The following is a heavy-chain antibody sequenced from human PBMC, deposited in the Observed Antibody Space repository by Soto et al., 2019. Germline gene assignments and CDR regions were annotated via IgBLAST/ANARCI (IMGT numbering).Heavy chain of an antibody. J-gene: IGHJ4*02. Sequence: PSETLSLTCTVSGGSTGSSSYYWGWIRQPPGKGLEWIGSIYYSGSTYYNPSLKSRVTISVDTSKNQFSLKLSSVTAADTAVYYCAGYSGYDRVPNYWGQGTLVTVSS. V-gene: IGHV4-39*01. D-gene: IGHD5-12*01. CDR2: IYYSGST. CDR1: GGSTGSSSYY. CDR3: AGYSGYDRVPNY.